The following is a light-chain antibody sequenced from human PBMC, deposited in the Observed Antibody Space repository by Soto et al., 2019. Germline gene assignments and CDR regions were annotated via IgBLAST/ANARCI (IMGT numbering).Light chain of an antibody. CDR3: QHYDNSPLT. CDR1: QTVNSRY. J-gene: IGKJ4*01. CDR2: GAS. Sequence: EVVLTQSPGTLSMSPGERAILSCRASQTVNSRYLAWYQQKHGQAPRLLISGASSRATGIPDRFSGSGSRTDFTLIINRLEAEDFAVYYCQHYDNSPLTFGGGTKVEI. V-gene: IGKV3-20*01.